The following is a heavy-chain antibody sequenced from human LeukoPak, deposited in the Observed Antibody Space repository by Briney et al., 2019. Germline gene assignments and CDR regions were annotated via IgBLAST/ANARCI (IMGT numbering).Heavy chain of an antibody. Sequence: GGSLRLSCATSGFTFSNNYISWVRQAPGKGLEWVSYISSSSSIIYYADSVKGRFTISRDNAKNSLYLQMNSLRAEDTAVYYCARDQEVRYSSSWYYYYYMDVWGKGTTVTVSS. D-gene: IGHD6-13*01. J-gene: IGHJ6*03. CDR1: GFTFSNNY. CDR2: ISSSSSII. CDR3: ARDQEVRYSSSWYYYYYMDV. V-gene: IGHV3-11*04.